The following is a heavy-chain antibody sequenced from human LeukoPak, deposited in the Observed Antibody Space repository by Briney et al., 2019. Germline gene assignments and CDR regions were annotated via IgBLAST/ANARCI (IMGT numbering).Heavy chain of an antibody. CDR1: GFTFSNFG. Sequence: GRSLRLSCAVSGFTFSNFGMHWVRQAPGKGLEWVAVISYDGKNEYYTDSVKGRFTISRDNAKNTVYLQMNSLKPEDTAVYYCAKQMAVDYFDYWGQGTLVTVSS. J-gene: IGHJ4*02. CDR3: AKQMAVDYFDY. V-gene: IGHV3-30*18. CDR2: ISYDGKNE. D-gene: IGHD5-24*01.